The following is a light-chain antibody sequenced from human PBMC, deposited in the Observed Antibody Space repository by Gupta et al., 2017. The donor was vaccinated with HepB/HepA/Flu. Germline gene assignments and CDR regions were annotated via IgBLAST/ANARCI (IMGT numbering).Light chain of an antibody. CDR2: AAS. J-gene: IGKJ2*02. Sequence: MTQSPSSFSSSTGDRVTITCRASQGISSYLAWYQQKPGKAPKLLIYAASTLQSGVPSRFSGSGSGTDFTLTISCLQSEDFATYYCQQYYSYPRTFGQGTQLEIK. CDR3: QQYYSYPRT. V-gene: IGKV1-8*01. CDR1: QGISSY.